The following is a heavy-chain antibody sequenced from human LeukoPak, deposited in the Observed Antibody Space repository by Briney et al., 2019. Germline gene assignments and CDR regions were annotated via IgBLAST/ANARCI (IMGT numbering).Heavy chain of an antibody. J-gene: IGHJ4*02. CDR1: GYTFTGYY. CDR2: INPNSGGT. Sequence: GASVKVSCKASGYTFTGYYMHWVRQAPGQGLEWMGWINPNSGGTNYTQKFQGRVTMTRDTSISTAYMELSRLRSDDTAVYYCARDKDLDLRTYGDPLDYWGQGTLVTVSS. CDR3: ARDKDLDLRTYGDPLDY. D-gene: IGHD4-17*01. V-gene: IGHV1-2*02.